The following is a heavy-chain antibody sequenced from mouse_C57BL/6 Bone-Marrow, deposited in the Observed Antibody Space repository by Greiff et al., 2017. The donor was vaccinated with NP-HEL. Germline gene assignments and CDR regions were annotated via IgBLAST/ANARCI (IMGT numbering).Heavy chain of an antibody. V-gene: IGHV1-81*01. Sequence: QVQLKQSGAELARPGASVKLSCKASGYTFTSYGISWVKQRTGQGLEWIGEIYPRSGNTYYNEKFKGKATLTADQSASTAYMELRSLTSEDSAVYFCARSYYYGSSYDYAMDYWGQGTSVTVSS. CDR2: IYPRSGNT. CDR3: ARSYYYGSSYDYAMDY. J-gene: IGHJ4*01. D-gene: IGHD1-1*01. CDR1: GYTFTSYG.